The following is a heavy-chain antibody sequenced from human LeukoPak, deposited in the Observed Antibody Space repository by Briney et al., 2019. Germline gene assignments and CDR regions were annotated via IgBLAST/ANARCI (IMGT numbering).Heavy chain of an antibody. V-gene: IGHV4-4*07. D-gene: IGHD2-15*01. CDR3: ARDFRGRYCSGGSCYSEADY. J-gene: IGHJ4*02. CDR1: GGSFSGYY. CDR2: IYASGST. Sequence: TPSETLSLTCAVYGGSFSGYYWSWIRQPAGKGLEWIGRIYASGSTNYNPSLNNRLTISLDTSKNQFSLKLSSVTAADTAVYYCARDFRGRYCSGGSCYSEADYWGQGTLVTVSS.